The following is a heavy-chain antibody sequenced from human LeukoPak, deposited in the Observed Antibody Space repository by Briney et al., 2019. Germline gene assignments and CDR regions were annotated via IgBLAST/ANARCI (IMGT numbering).Heavy chain of an antibody. V-gene: IGHV4-4*07. CDR3: ARDSGTTGEVKFDP. CDR2: ISGSGTI. CDR1: GCSINSY. D-gene: IGHD3-10*01. Sequence: SETLSPTCTVSGCSINSYWSWIRQPAGKGLEWIGRISGSGTITYNPALQSRLSISIDTSKNQFSLKLMSVTAADTAVYYCARDSGTTGEVKFDPWGQGTLVTVSS. J-gene: IGHJ5*02.